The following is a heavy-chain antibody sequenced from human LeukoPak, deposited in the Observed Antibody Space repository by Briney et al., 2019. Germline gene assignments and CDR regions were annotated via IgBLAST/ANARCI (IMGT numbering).Heavy chain of an antibody. Sequence: GRSLRLSCAASGFTFSTYGMHWVRQAPGKGLEWVAVIWYDGSNKYYADSVKGRFTVSRDNSKNTLYLQMNSLRAEDTAVYYCAREITFLGPFDPWGQGTLVTVSS. J-gene: IGHJ5*02. CDR2: IWYDGSNK. CDR1: GFTFSTYG. V-gene: IGHV3-33*01. D-gene: IGHD3-16*01. CDR3: AREITFLGPFDP.